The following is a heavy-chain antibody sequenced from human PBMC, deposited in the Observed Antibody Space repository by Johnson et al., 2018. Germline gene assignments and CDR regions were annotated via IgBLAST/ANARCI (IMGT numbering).Heavy chain of an antibody. V-gene: IGHV3-23*04. CDR1: GFTFSRYA. CDR2: ISGSGGST. D-gene: IGHD4-11*01. J-gene: IGHJ6*02. CDR3: GKGLQGIARCGLDV. Sequence: VQLVQSGGGLVQPGGSLRLSCEVSGFTFSRYAMNWVRQAPGTGLEWVSSISGSGGSTAYADPVKGRVTISRYNSKSTLYLQRDNLRAEDTAKNYCGKGLQGIARCGLDVWGQVATIIVSS.